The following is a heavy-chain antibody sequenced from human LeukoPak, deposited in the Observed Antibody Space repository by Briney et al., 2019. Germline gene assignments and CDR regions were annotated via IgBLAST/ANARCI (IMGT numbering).Heavy chain of an antibody. D-gene: IGHD2-15*01. J-gene: IGHJ5*02. CDR3: VIVVVVAATRWFDP. V-gene: IGHV4-39*01. CDR2: IYYSGST. CDR1: GGSISSSSYY. Sequence: PSETLSLTCTVSGGSISSSSYYWGWIRQPPGKGLEWIGSIYYSGSTYYNPSLKSRVTISVDTSKNQFSLKLSSVTAADTAVYYCVIVVVVAATRWFDPWGQGTLVTVSS.